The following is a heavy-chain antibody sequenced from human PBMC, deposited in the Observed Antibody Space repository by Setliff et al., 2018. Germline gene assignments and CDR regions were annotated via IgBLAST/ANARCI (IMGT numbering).Heavy chain of an antibody. D-gene: IGHD1-1*01. CDR1: GFTFSMYW. Sequence: GGSLRLSCTASGFTFSMYWMSWVRQAPGKGLEWVANIKQDGGEKYYVDSVKGRFTVSRDNAKNSLYLQMNSLRAEDTALYYCVRPRGEPYYYMDVWGKGTTVTVSS. J-gene: IGHJ6*03. CDR3: VRPRGEPYYYMDV. CDR2: IKQDGGEK. V-gene: IGHV3-7*05.